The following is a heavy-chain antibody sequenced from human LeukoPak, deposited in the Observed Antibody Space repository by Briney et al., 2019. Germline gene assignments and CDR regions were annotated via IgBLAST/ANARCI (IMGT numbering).Heavy chain of an antibody. CDR1: GFTFSSYS. V-gene: IGHV3-66*01. J-gene: IGHJ5*02. Sequence: GGSLRLSCAASGFTFSSYSMNWVRQAPGKGLEWVSVIHSGGDTGSAASVKDRFIISRDNSKNMLYLQLNSPRVEDTAVYYCARDLMGRPDIAVAALGSWGQGTLVIVS. D-gene: IGHD6-19*01. CDR3: ARDLMGRPDIAVAALGS. CDR2: IHSGGDT.